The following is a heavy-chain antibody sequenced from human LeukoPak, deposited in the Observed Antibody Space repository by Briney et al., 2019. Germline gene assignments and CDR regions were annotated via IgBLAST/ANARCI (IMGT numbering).Heavy chain of an antibody. CDR3: ARDGDFWSGHHFDY. CDR2: VNGDESST. D-gene: IGHD3-3*01. CDR1: GFTFSKYW. V-gene: IGHV3-74*01. J-gene: IGHJ4*02. Sequence: PGGSLRLSCAASGFTFSKYWMHWVRQAPGKGLVWVSRVNGDESSTIYADSVKGRFIISRDNARNMLYLQINSLRVEYTAVYYCARDGDFWSGHHFDYWGRGTLVTVSS.